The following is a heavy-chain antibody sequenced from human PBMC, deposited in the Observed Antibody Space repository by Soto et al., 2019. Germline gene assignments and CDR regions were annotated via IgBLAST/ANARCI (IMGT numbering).Heavy chain of an antibody. J-gene: IGHJ3*02. D-gene: IGHD7-27*01. CDR1: GYSFTSYW. V-gene: IGHV5-51*01. CDR3: ARLQLGLRDAFDI. CDR2: IYPGDSDT. Sequence: GESLKISGKGSGYSFTSYWIGWVRQMPGKGLKWMGIIYPGDSDTRYSPSFQGQVTISADKSISTAYLQWSSLKASDTAMYYCARLQLGLRDAFDIWGQGTMVPGSS.